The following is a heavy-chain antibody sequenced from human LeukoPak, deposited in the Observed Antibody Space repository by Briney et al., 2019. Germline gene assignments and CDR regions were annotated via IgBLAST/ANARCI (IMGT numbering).Heavy chain of an antibody. CDR3: ARAATYYYDSSGYNY. D-gene: IGHD3-22*01. J-gene: IGHJ4*02. Sequence: ASVKVSCKASGYTFTGYYMHWVRQAPGQGLEWMGRIIPILGIANYAQKFQGRVTITADKSTSTAYMELSSLRSEDTAVYYCARAATYYYDSSGYNYWGQGTLVTVSS. CDR1: GYTFTGYY. V-gene: IGHV1-69*04. CDR2: IIPILGIA.